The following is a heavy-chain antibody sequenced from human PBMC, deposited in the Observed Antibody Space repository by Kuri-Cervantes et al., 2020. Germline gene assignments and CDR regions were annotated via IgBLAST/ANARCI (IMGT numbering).Heavy chain of an antibody. CDR3: ARGPIWFGEDGMDV. J-gene: IGHJ6*02. V-gene: IGHV1-69*02. Sequence: SVKVSCKASGGTFSSYTISWVRQAPGQGLEWMGRIIPILGIANYAQKFQGRVTITADKSTSTAYMELSSLRSDDTAVYYCARGPIWFGEDGMDVWGQGTTVTVSS. CDR2: IIPILGIA. CDR1: GGTFSSYT. D-gene: IGHD3-10*01.